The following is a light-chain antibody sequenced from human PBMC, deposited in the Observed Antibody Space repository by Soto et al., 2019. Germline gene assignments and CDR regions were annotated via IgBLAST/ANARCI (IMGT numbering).Light chain of an antibody. CDR3: GSYAANNRVLV. CDR1: SADVGGYDY. V-gene: IGLV2-8*01. J-gene: IGLJ2*01. Sequence: QSALTQPPSASGSPGQSVTISCTGTSADVGGYDYVSWYQQVPGKAPKLIIYEVNKRPSGVPGRFSGSKSGITASLTVSGLQIEDEAIYYCGSYAANNRVLVFGGGTQLTVL. CDR2: EVN.